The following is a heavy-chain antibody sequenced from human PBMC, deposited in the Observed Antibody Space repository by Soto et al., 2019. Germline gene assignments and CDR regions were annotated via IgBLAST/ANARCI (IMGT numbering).Heavy chain of an antibody. V-gene: IGHV3-74*01. D-gene: IGHD7-27*01. Sequence: GGTLRLSCAASGFSFRTYWMQWARQAPGKGLEWVSRINNDGSSTDYADSVKGRFTISRDNAKDTLYLQMNSLRAEDTATYYCAMGTMDVWGTGTTVTVSS. J-gene: IGHJ6*04. CDR3: AMGTMDV. CDR1: GFSFRTYW. CDR2: INNDGSST.